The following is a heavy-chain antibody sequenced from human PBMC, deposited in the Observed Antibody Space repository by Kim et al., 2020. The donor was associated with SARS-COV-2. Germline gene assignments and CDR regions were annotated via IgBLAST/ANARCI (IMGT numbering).Heavy chain of an antibody. CDR3: ARDTRRRPEFPLKYYYYGMDV. D-gene: IGHD6-25*01. CDR2: INHSGST. CDR1: GGSFSGYY. V-gene: IGHV4-34*01. Sequence: SETLSLTCAVYGGSFSGYYWSWIRQPPGKGLEWIGEINHSGSTNYNPSLKSRVTISVDTSKNQFSLKLSSVTAADTAVYYCARDTRRRPEFPLKYYYYGMDVWGQGTTVTVSS. J-gene: IGHJ6*02.